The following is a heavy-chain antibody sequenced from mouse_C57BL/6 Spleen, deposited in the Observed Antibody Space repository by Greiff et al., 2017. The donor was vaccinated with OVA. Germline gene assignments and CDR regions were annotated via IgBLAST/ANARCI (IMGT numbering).Heavy chain of an antibody. CDR1: GYSITSGYD. D-gene: IGHD1-1*01. CDR3: ARGQDYYGSSPFDY. CDR2: ISYSGST. V-gene: IGHV3-1*01. Sequence: EVKVEESGPGMVKPSQSLSLTCTVTGYSITSGYDWHWIRHFPGNKLEWMGYISYSGSTNYNPSLKSRISITHDTSKNHFFLKLNSVTTEDTATYYCARGQDYYGSSPFDYWGQGTTLTVSS. J-gene: IGHJ2*01.